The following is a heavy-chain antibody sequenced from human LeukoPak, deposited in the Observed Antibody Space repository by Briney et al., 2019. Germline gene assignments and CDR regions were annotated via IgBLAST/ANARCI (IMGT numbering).Heavy chain of an antibody. CDR3: VRYSPYYFDF. Sequence: ASVKVSCKASGYTFTDYYFHWVRQAPGQGLEWMGWINPNSGGTDYAQKFQGRVTMTRDTSISTAYMELSSLRSDDSAVYYCVRYSPYYFDFWGQGALVTVSS. V-gene: IGHV1-2*02. D-gene: IGHD2-15*01. J-gene: IGHJ4*02. CDR1: GYTFTDYY. CDR2: INPNSGGT.